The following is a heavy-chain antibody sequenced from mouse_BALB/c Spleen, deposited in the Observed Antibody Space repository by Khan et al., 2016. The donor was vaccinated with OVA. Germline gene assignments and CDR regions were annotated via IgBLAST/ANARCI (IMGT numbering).Heavy chain of an antibody. Sequence: QVKLQQSGAELVKPAASVKMSCKASGYTFTTYWMHWIKQRPGQGLEWIGYINPTSGNTYYNENFKDRATLTADNSSSTAYMQLTSLTSEDSAVYYGTRDRIDYWGQGTTLTVSS. J-gene: IGHJ2*01. CDR1: GYTFTTYW. V-gene: IGHV1-7*01. CDR2: INPTSGNT. CDR3: TRDRIDY.